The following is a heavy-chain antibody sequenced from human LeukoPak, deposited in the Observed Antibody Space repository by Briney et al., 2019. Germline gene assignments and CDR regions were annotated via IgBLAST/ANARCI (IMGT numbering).Heavy chain of an antibody. V-gene: IGHV4-59*01. CDR1: GGSISSYY. CDR3: ASSSLGYYFDY. Sequence: SETLSLTCTVSGGSISSYYWSWIRQPPGKGLEWIGYIYYSGSTNYNPSLKSRVTISVDTSKNQFCLKLSSVTAADTAVYYCASSSLGYYFDYWGQGTLVTVSS. CDR2: IYYSGST. J-gene: IGHJ4*02. D-gene: IGHD5-12*01.